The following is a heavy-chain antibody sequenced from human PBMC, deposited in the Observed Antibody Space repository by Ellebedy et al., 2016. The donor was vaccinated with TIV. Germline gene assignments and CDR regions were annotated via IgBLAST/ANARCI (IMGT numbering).Heavy chain of an antibody. CDR3: AKGKVVVAALDY. V-gene: IGHV3-23*01. D-gene: IGHD2-15*01. CDR2: ISGSGGST. CDR1: GFTFSSYS. Sequence: GESLKISCAAAGFTFSSYSMNWVRQAPGKGLEWVSAISGSGGSTYYADSVKGRFTISRDNSKNTLYLQMNSLRAEDTAVYYCAKGKVVVAALDYWGQGTLVTVSS. J-gene: IGHJ4*02.